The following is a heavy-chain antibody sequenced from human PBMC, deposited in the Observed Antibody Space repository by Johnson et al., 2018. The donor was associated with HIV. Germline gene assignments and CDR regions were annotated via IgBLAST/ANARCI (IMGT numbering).Heavy chain of an antibody. D-gene: IGHD3-16*01. V-gene: IGHV3-23*04. CDR2: VTGTGGDT. CDR3: ASQVRGLRLGVDAFDI. CDR1: GFTFSSYG. Sequence: VQLVESGGGLVQPGGSLRLSCAASGFTFSSYGMSWVRQAPGKVLEWVSGVTGTGGDTYYAESVKGRFTISRDNSKNTLYLQMNKLRAEDTAVYFCASQVRGLRLGVDAFDIWGQGTMVTVSS. J-gene: IGHJ3*02.